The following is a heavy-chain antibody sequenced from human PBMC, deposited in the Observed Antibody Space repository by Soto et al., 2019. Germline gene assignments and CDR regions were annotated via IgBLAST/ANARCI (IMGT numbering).Heavy chain of an antibody. D-gene: IGHD1-26*01. V-gene: IGHV1-8*01. J-gene: IGHJ5*02. CDR2: MNPNSGNT. CDR1: GYTFTSYD. Sequence: GASVKVSCKASGYTFTSYDINWVRQATGQGLEWMGWMNPNSGNTAYALKFQGRVTMTRNTSISTAYMELSSLRSEDTAVYYCAREREESGFDPWGQGTLVTVSS. CDR3: AREREESGFDP.